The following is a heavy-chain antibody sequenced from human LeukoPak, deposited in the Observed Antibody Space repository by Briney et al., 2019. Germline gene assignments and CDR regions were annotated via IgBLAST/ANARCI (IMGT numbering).Heavy chain of an antibody. CDR2: INHSGST. CDR3: ARHPHYYGSGSSRFDY. V-gene: IGHV4-34*01. Sequence: SETLSLTCAVYGGSFSGYYWSWIRQPPGKGLEWIGEINHSGSTNYSPSLKSRVTISVDTSKNQFSLKLSSVTAADTAVYYCARHPHYYGSGSSRFDYWGQGTLVTVSS. CDR1: GGSFSGYY. D-gene: IGHD3-10*01. J-gene: IGHJ4*02.